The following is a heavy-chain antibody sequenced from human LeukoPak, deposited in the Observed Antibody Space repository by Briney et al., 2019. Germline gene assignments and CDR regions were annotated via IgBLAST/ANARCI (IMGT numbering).Heavy chain of an antibody. V-gene: IGHV4-34*01. J-gene: IGHJ6*02. D-gene: IGHD1-26*01. CDR2: INHSGST. CDR3: ARTPLGAAYSGGYYGYYYYGMDV. Sequence: SETLSLTCAVYGGSFSGYYWSWIRQPPGKGLEWIGEINHSGSTNYNPSLKSRVTISVDTSKNQFSLKLSSVTAADTAVYYCARTPLGAAYSGGYYGYYYYGMDVWGQGTTVTVSS. CDR1: GGSFSGYY.